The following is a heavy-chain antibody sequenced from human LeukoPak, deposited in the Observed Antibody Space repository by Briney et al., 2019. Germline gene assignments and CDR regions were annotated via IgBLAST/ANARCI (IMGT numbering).Heavy chain of an antibody. CDR1: GGTFSSYA. Sequence: SVKASCKASGGTFSSYAISWGRQALGQGLEWMGGIIPIFGTANYAQKVQGRVTITTDESTSTAYMELSNLRAEDTAVYYCARELVVGSGWYLDYWGQGTLVTVSS. CDR2: IIPIFGTA. J-gene: IGHJ4*02. D-gene: IGHD6-25*01. V-gene: IGHV1-69*05. CDR3: ARELVVGSGWYLDY.